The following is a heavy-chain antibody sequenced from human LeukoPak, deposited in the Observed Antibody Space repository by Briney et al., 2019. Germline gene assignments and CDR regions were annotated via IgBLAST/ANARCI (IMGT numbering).Heavy chain of an antibody. D-gene: IGHD3-22*01. CDR2: INHSGST. Sequence: PGGSLRLSCAASGFTFSSYEMNWVRQAPGKGLEWVGEINHSGSTNYNPSLKSRVTISVDTSKNQFSLKLSSVTAADTAVYYCARGPVYYDSSGYYYMRAFDIWGQGTMVTVSS. CDR3: ARGPVYYDSSGYYYMRAFDI. J-gene: IGHJ3*02. CDR1: GFTFSSYE. V-gene: IGHV4-34*01.